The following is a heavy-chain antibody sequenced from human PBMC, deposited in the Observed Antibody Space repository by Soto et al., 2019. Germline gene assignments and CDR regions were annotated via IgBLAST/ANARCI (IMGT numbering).Heavy chain of an antibody. CDR3: AKDISYYDTNAFDI. V-gene: IGHV3-9*01. CDR1: GFTFDDYA. J-gene: IGHJ3*02. CDR2: ISWNSGSI. Sequence: SLRLSCAASGFTFDDYAMHWVRQAPGKGLEWVSGISWNSGSIGYADSVKGRFTISRDNAKNSLYLQMNSLRAEDTALYYCAKDISYYDTNAFDIWGQGIMVTVSS. D-gene: IGHD3-22*01.